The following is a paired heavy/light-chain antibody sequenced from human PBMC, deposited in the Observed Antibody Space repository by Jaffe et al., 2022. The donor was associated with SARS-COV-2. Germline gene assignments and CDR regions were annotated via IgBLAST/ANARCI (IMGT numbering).Heavy chain of an antibody. CDR2: MTRRVHGYAT. V-gene: IGHV3-73*01. CDR3: AFYREGYGMDV. Sequence: EMQLVESGGGLVQPGGSLQLSCAASGFIFVDSDIHWVRQASGRGLESIGRMTRRVHGYATTYVASVKGRFTISRDDSHNTASLQMTSLKTEDTAVYYCAFYREGYGMDVWGQGTTVTVSS. CDR1: GFIFVDSD. J-gene: IGHJ6*02.
Light chain of an antibody. J-gene: IGLJ1*01. CDR2: EDN. CDR1: TSNIGTYA. V-gene: IGLV1-51*01. Sequence: QSVLTQPPSVSAAPGQKVTITCSGSTSNIGTYAVSWYQQLPEAAPKLLIYEDNKRSSGIPDRFSGTKSGTSATLGITGLQTGDEADYYCGAWDNSLSAEVFGGGTKVTVL. CDR3: GAWDNSLSAEV.